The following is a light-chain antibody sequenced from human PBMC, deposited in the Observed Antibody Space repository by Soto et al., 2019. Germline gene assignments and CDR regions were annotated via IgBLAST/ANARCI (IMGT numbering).Light chain of an antibody. V-gene: IGLV1-47*02. CDR1: SSNIGSNY. J-gene: IGLJ3*02. CDR3: ASWDATLSGWV. Sequence: QSVLTQPPSASGTPGQWLIISCSGSSSNIGSNYVYWYRLLPGTAPKLVMFSDVTRPPGGADRFSGDKSGTSASLAISGLRPADEADYFCASWDATLSGWVFGGGTKLTVL. CDR2: SDV.